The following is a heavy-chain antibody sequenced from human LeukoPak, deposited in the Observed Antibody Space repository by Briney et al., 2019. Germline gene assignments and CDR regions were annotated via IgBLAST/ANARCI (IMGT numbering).Heavy chain of an antibody. CDR1: GFTFSSYA. J-gene: IGHJ6*04. V-gene: IGHV3-64*01. CDR2: ISSKGDNI. D-gene: IGHD6-13*01. Sequence: GGSLRLSCAASGFTFSSYAIHWVRQAPGKGPEYVSTISSKGDNIFYANSVKGRFTISRGNSKNTVYLQMGSLRAEDMAVYYCGRVRISAARGYMDVWGKGTTVTVSS. CDR3: GRVRISAARGYMDV.